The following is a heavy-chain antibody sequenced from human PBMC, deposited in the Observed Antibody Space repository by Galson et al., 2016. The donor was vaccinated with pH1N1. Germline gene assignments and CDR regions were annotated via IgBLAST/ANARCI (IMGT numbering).Heavy chain of an antibody. CDR3: ARIQYGDYVGYLDY. CDR1: GFSLSTSGVT. CDR2: IYWNDDK. J-gene: IGHJ4*02. V-gene: IGHV2-5*01. D-gene: IGHD4-17*01. Sequence: PALVKPTQTLTLTCTFSGFSLSTSGVTVGWIRQPPGKALEWLALIYWNDDKRYSPSLKSRLTIIKDTSKNQVVLTMTNMDPVDTATYYCARIQYGDYVGYLDYWGQGTLVTVSS.